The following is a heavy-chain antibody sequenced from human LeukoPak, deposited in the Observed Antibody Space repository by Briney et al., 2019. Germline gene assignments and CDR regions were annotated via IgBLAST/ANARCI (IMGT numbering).Heavy chain of an antibody. V-gene: IGHV4-39*07. CDR3: ARDALYGSWIDP. CDR1: GGSISSSSYY. J-gene: IGHJ5*02. D-gene: IGHD1-26*01. CDR2: IYYSGST. Sequence: PSETLSLTCTVSGGSISSSSYYWGWIRQPPGKGLEWIGSIYYSGSTYYNPSLKSRVTISVDTSKNQFSLKLSSVTAADTAVYYCARDALYGSWIDPWGQGTLVTVSS.